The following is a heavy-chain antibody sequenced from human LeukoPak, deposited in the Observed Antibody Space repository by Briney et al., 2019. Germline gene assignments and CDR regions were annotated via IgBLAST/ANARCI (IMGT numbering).Heavy chain of an antibody. Sequence: GGSLRLSCAASGFIFSSYGMHWVRQAPGKGLEWVAVIWYDGSNKYYADSVKGRFTISRDNSKNTLYLQMNSLRAEDTAVYYCARAWGRGIAAAGPGGYWGQGTLVTVSS. CDR2: IWYDGSNK. CDR3: ARAWGRGIAAAGPGGY. J-gene: IGHJ4*02. CDR1: GFIFSSYG. D-gene: IGHD6-13*01. V-gene: IGHV3-33*01.